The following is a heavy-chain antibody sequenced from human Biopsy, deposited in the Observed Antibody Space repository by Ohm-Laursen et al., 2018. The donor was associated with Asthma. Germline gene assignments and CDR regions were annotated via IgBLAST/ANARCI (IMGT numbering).Heavy chain of an antibody. CDR3: ARTYYDFLTGQVKDVFGV. CDR1: GYNFISFA. J-gene: IGHJ3*01. CDR2: VNTGNGDT. Sequence: ASVKVSCKASGYNFISFAIHWVRQAPGQRLEWKGWVNTGNGDTKYSQKFQGRVTIIRDTSASTAYMELRSLRSEDTATYYCARTYYDFLTGQVKDVFGVWGQGTMVTVSS. V-gene: IGHV1-3*04. D-gene: IGHD3-9*01.